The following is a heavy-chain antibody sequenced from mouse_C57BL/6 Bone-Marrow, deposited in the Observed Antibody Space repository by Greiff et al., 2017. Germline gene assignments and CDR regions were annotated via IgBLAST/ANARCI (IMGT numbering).Heavy chain of an antibody. D-gene: IGHD4-1*01. CDR2: IYPGDGDT. CDR3: AREGLGKAWFAY. Sequence: VEPGASVKISCKASGYAFSSSWMNWVKQRPGKGLEWIGRIYPGDGDTNYNGKFKGKATLTADKSSSTAYMQLSSLTSEDSAVYFCAREGLGKAWFAYWGQGTLVTVSA. CDR1: GYAFSSSW. J-gene: IGHJ3*01. V-gene: IGHV1-82*01.